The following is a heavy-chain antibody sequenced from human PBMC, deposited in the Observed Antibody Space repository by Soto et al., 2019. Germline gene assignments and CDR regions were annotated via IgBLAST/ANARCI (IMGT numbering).Heavy chain of an antibody. CDR1: GGSISSSSYY. V-gene: IGHV4-39*01. CDR2: IYYSGST. CDR3: ARATWGLRYFDWLSVGGDAFDI. D-gene: IGHD3-9*01. J-gene: IGHJ3*02. Sequence: SETLSLTCTVSGGSISSSSYYWGWIRQPPGKGLEWIGSIYYSGSTYYNPSLKSRVTISVDTSKNQFSLKLSSVTAADTAVYYCARATWGLRYFDWLSVGGDAFDIWGQGTMVTVSS.